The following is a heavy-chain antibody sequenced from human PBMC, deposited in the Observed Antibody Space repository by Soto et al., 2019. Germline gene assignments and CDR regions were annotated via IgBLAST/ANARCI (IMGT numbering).Heavy chain of an antibody. CDR1: GFALSTRGVG. V-gene: IGHV2-5*02. D-gene: IGHD4-17*01. CDR3: GHRRGDDYLDASAYFVP. CDR2: LYWDDDK. J-gene: IGHJ5*01. Sequence: QITLKESDPTLVKPTQTLTLTCTFSGFALSTRGVGVGWIRHPPRKALEWLALLYWDDDKRYSPSLKSTLTITDDSPKNLVVLTLSNMVPVDTGSYYSGHRRGDDYLDASAYFVPWGQGTLVIVSS.